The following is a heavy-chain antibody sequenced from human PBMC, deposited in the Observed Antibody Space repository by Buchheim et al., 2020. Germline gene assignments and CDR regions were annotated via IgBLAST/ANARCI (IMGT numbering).Heavy chain of an antibody. V-gene: IGHV3-48*01. J-gene: IGHJ5*02. Sequence: EVQLVESGGGLVQPGGSLRLSCAASGFSFSSHSMNWVRQAPGKGLEWVSYISKSSSSKYYAHSVKGRFTISRSNSKNYPYLQMNSLRAEDTAVYYCARATGVGVFPPGWFDPWGQGTL. D-gene: IGHD1-26*01. CDR2: ISKSSSSK. CDR3: ARATGVGVFPPGWFDP. CDR1: GFSFSSHS.